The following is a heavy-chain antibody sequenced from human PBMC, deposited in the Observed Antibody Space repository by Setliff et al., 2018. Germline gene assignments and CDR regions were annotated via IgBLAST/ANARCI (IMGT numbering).Heavy chain of an antibody. D-gene: IGHD3-16*02. V-gene: IGHV3-30*02. Sequence: QAGGSLRLSCAASGFDFNSYGMHWVRQAPGKGLEWVSFIRHNGDNKYYVDFVKGRFSISRDNSKSTLDLQMNSLRPEDTAVYYCAKEIIGGLIGNGLDAWGQGTTVTVSS. CDR3: AKEIIGGLIGNGLDA. J-gene: IGHJ6*02. CDR2: IRHNGDNK. CDR1: GFDFNSYG.